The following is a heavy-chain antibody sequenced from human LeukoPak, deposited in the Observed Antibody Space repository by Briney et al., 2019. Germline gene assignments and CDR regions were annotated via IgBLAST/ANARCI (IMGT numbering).Heavy chain of an antibody. CDR1: GFTFSSHW. CDR2: INSEGSRT. V-gene: IGHV3-74*01. Sequence: GGSLRLSCAASGFTFSSHWMHWVRQAPGKGLVWVSRINSEGSRTTYADSVKGRFTISRDNAKNTLYLQMNSLRAEDTAVYYCAGLGDDYFDYWGQGTLVTVSS. D-gene: IGHD1-26*01. CDR3: AGLGDDYFDY. J-gene: IGHJ4*02.